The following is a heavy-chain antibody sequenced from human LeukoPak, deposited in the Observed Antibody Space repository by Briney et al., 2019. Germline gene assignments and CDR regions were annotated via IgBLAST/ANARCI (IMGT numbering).Heavy chain of an antibody. Sequence: GGSLRLSCAASGFTFSSYWMHWVRQAPGKGLVWVSRINGDGSATTYADSVKGRFTISRDNAKNTLYLQMNSLRAEDTAVDYCTRGLTGHYGFFDLWGRGTLVTVSS. J-gene: IGHJ2*01. CDR2: INGDGSAT. CDR3: TRGLTGHYGFFDL. CDR1: GFTFSSYW. V-gene: IGHV3-74*01. D-gene: IGHD3-9*01.